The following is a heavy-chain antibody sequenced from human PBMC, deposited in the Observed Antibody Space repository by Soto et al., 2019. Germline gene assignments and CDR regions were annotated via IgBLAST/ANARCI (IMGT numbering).Heavy chain of an antibody. CDR3: ARDLGCGELLDP. V-gene: IGHV3-21*01. J-gene: IGHJ5*02. CDR1: GFTFSSYS. Sequence: GGSLRLSCAASGFTFSSYSMNWVRQAPGKGLEWVSSISSSSSYIYYADSVKGRFTISRDNAKNSLYLQMNSLRAEDTAVYYCARDLGCGELLDPWGQGTLVTVSS. CDR2: ISSSSSYI. D-gene: IGHD3-10*01.